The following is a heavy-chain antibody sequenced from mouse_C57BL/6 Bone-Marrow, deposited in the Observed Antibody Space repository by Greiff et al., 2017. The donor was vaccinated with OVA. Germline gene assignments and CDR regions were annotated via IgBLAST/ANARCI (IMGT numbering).Heavy chain of an antibody. CDR2: IYPRSGNT. CDR3: ARNLFPYYYDYTWFAY. D-gene: IGHD2-4*01. CDR1: GYTFTSYG. Sequence: QVQLQQSGAELARPGASVKLSCKASGYTFTSYGISWVKQRTGQGLEWIGEIYPRSGNTYYNEKFKGKATLTADKSSSTAYMELRSLTSEDSAVYFCARNLFPYYYDYTWFAYWGQGTLVTVSA. J-gene: IGHJ3*01. V-gene: IGHV1-81*01.